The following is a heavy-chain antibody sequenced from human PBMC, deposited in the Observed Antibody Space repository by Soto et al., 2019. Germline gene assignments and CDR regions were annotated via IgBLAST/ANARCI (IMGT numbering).Heavy chain of an antibody. V-gene: IGHV3-30*18. CDR2: VSFDGRNE. Sequence: QVQLVESGGGVVQPGRSLRLSCAASGFTFSSYGMHWVRQAPGKGLEWVAIVSFDGRNEYFADSVKGQFTISRDNSKSTMYLQMNSLRPEATAVYYCAKDRDVSGDGSLDIWGQGTMVTVSS. J-gene: IGHJ3*02. CDR3: AKDRDVSGDGSLDI. D-gene: IGHD2-21*02. CDR1: GFTFSSYG.